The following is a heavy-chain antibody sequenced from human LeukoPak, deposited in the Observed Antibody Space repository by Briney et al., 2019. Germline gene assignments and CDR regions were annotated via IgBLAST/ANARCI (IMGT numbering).Heavy chain of an antibody. CDR2: INHSGST. CDR1: GGSISSSSYY. V-gene: IGHV4-39*07. J-gene: IGHJ5*02. Sequence: SETLSLTCTVSGGSISSSSYYWGWIRQPPGKGLEWIGEINHSGSTNYNPSLKSRVTISVDTSKNQFSLKLSSVTAADTAVYYCASGKSTIFGVVIGVWFDPWGQGTLVTVSS. CDR3: ASGKSTIFGVVIGVWFDP. D-gene: IGHD3-3*01.